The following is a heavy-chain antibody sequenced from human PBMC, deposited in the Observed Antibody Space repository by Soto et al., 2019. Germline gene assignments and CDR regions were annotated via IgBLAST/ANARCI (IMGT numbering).Heavy chain of an antibody. CDR2: ISGSGGST. CDR3: AKAGYDYVWGSYGLYFDY. Sequence: GGSLRLSCAASGFTFSSYAMSWVRQAPGKGLEWVSAISGSGGSTYYADSVKGRFTISRDNSKNTLYLQMNSLRAEDTAVYYCAKAGYDYVWGSYGLYFDYWGQGTLVTVSS. D-gene: IGHD3-16*01. V-gene: IGHV3-23*01. CDR1: GFTFSSYA. J-gene: IGHJ4*02.